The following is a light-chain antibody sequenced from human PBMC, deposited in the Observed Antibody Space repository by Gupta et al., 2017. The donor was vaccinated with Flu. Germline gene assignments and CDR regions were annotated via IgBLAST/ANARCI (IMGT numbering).Light chain of an antibody. CDR2: GTS. CDR1: QTVRSNS. CDR3: HHYGSSL. Sequence: EIVLTQSPDTLSLSPGERATLSVTASQTVRSNSLAWYQQKPGQAPRLLIYGTSGRAAGVPDRFSGGGSGTDFTLTISSLEPEDFAVYYCHHYGSSLFGGGTKVEIK. J-gene: IGKJ4*01. V-gene: IGKV3-20*01.